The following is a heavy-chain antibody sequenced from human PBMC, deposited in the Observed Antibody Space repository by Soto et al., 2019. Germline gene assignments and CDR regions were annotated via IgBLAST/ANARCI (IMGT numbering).Heavy chain of an antibody. Sequence: EVQLLESGGGLEQPGGSLRLSCAASGFSFSDYTMNWVRQAPGKGLEWVAGISGSGGASYYADSVKGRVIISRDNSKDTVHLQMDGLRVDDTAVYYCAKEGRYGGSWPPVDFWGQGTLVTVSS. V-gene: IGHV3-23*01. D-gene: IGHD6-13*01. CDR1: GFSFSDYT. CDR2: ISGSGGAS. J-gene: IGHJ4*02. CDR3: AKEGRYGGSWPPVDF.